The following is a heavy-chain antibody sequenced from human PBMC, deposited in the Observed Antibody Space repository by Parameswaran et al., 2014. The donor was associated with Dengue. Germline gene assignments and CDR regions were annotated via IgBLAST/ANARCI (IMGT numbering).Heavy chain of an antibody. CDR2: INHSGST. J-gene: IGHJ4*02. D-gene: IGHD3-22*01. CDR3: ARRGYYFTNFDY. Sequence: IRQPPGKGLEWIGEINHSGSTNYNPSLKSRVTISVDTSKNQFSLKLSSVTAADTAVYYCARRGYYFTNFDYWGQGTLVTVSS. V-gene: IGHV4-34*01.